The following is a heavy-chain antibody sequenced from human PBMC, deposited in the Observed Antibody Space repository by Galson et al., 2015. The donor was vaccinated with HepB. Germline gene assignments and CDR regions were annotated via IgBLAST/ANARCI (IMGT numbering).Heavy chain of an antibody. J-gene: IGHJ4*02. CDR2: ISYSGST. CDR3: ARRAAGNYDFWSFDY. D-gene: IGHD3-3*01. Sequence: ETLSLTCSVSGGSISSYYWSWIRQPPGKGLQWIGYISYSGSTIYNPSLKSRVTISVDTSKNQFSLKLTSVTAADTAVYYCARRAAGNYDFWSFDYWGRGTLVTVSS. CDR1: GGSISSYY. V-gene: IGHV4-59*08.